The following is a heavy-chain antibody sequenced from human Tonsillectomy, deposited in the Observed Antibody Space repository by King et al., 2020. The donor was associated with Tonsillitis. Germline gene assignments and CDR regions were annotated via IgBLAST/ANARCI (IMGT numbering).Heavy chain of an antibody. CDR2: ISDTSSHI. V-gene: IGHV3-48*02. CDR3: ATDTGRYIRSSAVVY. J-gene: IGHJ4*02. Sequence: VQLVESGGGLVQPGGTLRLSCAASGSTFSTYNMNWVRQAPGKGLEWISYISDTSSHIYYADSVKGRFTISRDNAKDSLFLQMNSLRDEDTAVYYCATDTGRYIRSSAVVYWSQGTLVTVSS. CDR1: GSTFSTYN. D-gene: IGHD6-6*01.